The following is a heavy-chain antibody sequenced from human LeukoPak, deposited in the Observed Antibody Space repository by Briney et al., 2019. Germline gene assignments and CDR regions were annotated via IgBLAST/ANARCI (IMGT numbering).Heavy chain of an antibody. D-gene: IGHD6-19*01. V-gene: IGHV3-48*03. CDR2: ISSSGSTI. CDR3: ARDSSGWYVGYFDY. J-gene: IGHJ4*02. CDR1: GFTFSSYE. Sequence: GGSLRLSCAASGFTFSSYEMNWVRQAPGKGLEWVSYISSSGSTIYYADSVKGRFTISRDNAKNSLYLQMNSLRAEDTAVYYCARDSSGWYVGYFDYWGQGTLVTVSS.